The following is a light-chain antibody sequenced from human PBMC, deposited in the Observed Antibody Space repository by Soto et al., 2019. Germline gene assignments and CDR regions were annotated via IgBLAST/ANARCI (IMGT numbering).Light chain of an antibody. Sequence: DIQMTQSPSSLSASVGDRVTITCRASQGIRKDLGWYQVKPGQAPRLLIYGTSTRATGVPTRFSGSRSGAEFTLTINSLQSEDFAVYYCQQYSSSLWTFGQGTKVDIK. CDR1: QGIRKD. J-gene: IGKJ1*01. CDR2: GTS. V-gene: IGKV1-17*01. CDR3: QQYSSSLWT.